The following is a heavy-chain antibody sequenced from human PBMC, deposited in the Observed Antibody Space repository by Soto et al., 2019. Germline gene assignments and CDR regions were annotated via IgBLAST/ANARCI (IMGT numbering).Heavy chain of an antibody. V-gene: IGHV1-18*01. CDR3: ARGISNTYYYYYYMDV. D-gene: IGHD4-4*01. Sequence: ASVKVSCKASGYTFTSYGISWVRQAPGQGLEWMGWISAYNGNTNYAQKLQGRVTMTTNTSISTAYMELSSLRSEDTAVYYCARGISNTYYYYYYMDVWGKGTTVTVSS. J-gene: IGHJ6*03. CDR1: GYTFTSYG. CDR2: ISAYNGNT.